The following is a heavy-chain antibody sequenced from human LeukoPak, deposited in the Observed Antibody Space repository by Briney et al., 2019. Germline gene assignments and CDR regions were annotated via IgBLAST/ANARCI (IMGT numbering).Heavy chain of an antibody. J-gene: IGHJ6*02. D-gene: IGHD3-10*01. Sequence: SGTLTLTCAVSGGSISSSNWWSWVRQPPGKGLEWIGEIYHSGSTNYNPSLKSRVTISVDKSKNQFSLKLSSVTAADTAVYYCARDSAPYYYGSGSYFSYYYGMDVWGQGTTVTVSS. CDR3: ARDSAPYYYGSGSYFSYYYGMDV. CDR1: GGSISSSNW. CDR2: IYHSGST. V-gene: IGHV4-4*02.